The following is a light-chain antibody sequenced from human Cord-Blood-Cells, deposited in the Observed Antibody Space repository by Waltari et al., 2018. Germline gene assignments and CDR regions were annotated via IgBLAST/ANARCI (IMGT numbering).Light chain of an antibody. Sequence: QSALTQPASVSGSPGQSITISCTGTSSDVGSYNLVSWYQQHPGKAPKLMMYEGSKRHSGVSKRFSGCKCGNTASLTISGLQAEDEADYYCCSYAGSSTLVFGGGTKLTVL. CDR3: CSYAGSSTLV. CDR1: SSDVGSYNL. J-gene: IGLJ3*02. CDR2: EGS. V-gene: IGLV2-23*01.